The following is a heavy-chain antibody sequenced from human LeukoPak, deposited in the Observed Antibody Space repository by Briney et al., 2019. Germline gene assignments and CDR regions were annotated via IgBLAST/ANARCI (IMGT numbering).Heavy chain of an antibody. J-gene: IGHJ4*02. CDR1: GFTFSSYA. CDR2: ITGSGDNT. Sequence: GGSLRLSCAASGFTFSSYAMSWVRQAPGKGLEWGSAITGSGDNTYYADSVKGRFTIARDNSKNTLYLQMNSLRAEDTAVYHGAKDAPGGMITFGGVHFDYWGQGTLVTVSS. D-gene: IGHD3-16*01. CDR3: AKDAPGGMITFGGVHFDY. V-gene: IGHV3-23*01.